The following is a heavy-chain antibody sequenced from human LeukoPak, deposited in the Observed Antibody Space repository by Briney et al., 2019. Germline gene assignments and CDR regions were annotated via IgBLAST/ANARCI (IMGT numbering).Heavy chain of an antibody. CDR3: ATHQLLQFDVFNV. D-gene: IGHD5-24*01. V-gene: IGHV4-59*08. J-gene: IGHJ3*01. CDR1: GDSIRRPY. Sequence: SETLSLTCTVSGDSIRRPYWSWIRQPPGKGLEWIGYIDQNGNTDYNSSLQSRVSISADTSKSQFSLRLTSVTAEGTAVYYCATHQLLQFDVFNVWGQGTMVTVSS. CDR2: IDQNGNT.